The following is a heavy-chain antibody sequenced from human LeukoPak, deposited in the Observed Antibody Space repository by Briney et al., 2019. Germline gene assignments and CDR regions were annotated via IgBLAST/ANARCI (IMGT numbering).Heavy chain of an antibody. CDR1: GYTFTNYD. CDR3: ARVLGKTTAAGPALAY. CDR2: MNPNSGNT. V-gene: IGHV1-8*01. Sequence: ASVKVSCKASGYTFTNYDFIWVRQASGQGLEWMGWMNPNSGNTGYAQTFQGRITMTRNTSISTTYMELRSLRFEDTATYYCARVLGKTTAAGPALAYWGQGALVTVAS. J-gene: IGHJ4*02. D-gene: IGHD6-25*01.